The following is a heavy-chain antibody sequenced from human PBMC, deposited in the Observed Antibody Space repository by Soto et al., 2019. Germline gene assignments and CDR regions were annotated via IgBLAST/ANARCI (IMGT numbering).Heavy chain of an antibody. CDR3: ARGLAAAGWLDP. J-gene: IGHJ5*02. CDR2: IYYTGSA. V-gene: IGHV4-61*08. Sequence: QVHLQESGPGLVKPSETLSLTCTVSGDSVDSGVYYWSWIRQPPGKGLEWIGHIYYTGSAHYDPSLKSRLTMSLDTSKNQFSLTMTSVSAADTAMYYCARGLAAAGWLDPWGQGHRVTVSS. D-gene: IGHD6-13*01. CDR1: GDSVDSGVYY.